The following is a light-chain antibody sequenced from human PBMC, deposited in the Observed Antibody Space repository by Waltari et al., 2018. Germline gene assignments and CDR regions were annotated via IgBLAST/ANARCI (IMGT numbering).Light chain of an antibody. Sequence: EIVLTQSPGTLSLSPGERATLSCRSSQSLLHSDGYKYLDWYLQKAGQSPQLLIYLGSNRASGVPDRFSGSGSGTDFTLKISRVEAEDVGVYYCMQALQTPWTFGQGTKVEIK. CDR2: LGS. V-gene: IGKV2-28*01. CDR3: MQALQTPWT. J-gene: IGKJ1*01. CDR1: QSLLHSDGYKY.